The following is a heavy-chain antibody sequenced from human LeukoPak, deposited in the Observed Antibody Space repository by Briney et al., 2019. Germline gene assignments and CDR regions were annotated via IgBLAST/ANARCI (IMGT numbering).Heavy chain of an antibody. CDR3: ARHLGRSTTPFDY. D-gene: IGHD4-11*01. CDR1: GGSISSSSYY. J-gene: IGHJ4*02. V-gene: IGHV4-39*01. Sequence: SETLSLTCTVSGGSISSSSYYWGWIRQPPGKGLEWIGSIYYSGSTYYNPSLKSRVTISVDTTKNQFSLKLSSVTAADTAVYYCARHLGRSTTPFDYWGQGTLVTVSS. CDR2: IYYSGST.